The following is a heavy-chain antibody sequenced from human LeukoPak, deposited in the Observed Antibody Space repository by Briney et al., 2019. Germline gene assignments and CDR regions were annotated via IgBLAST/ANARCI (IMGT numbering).Heavy chain of an antibody. J-gene: IGHJ6*02. V-gene: IGHV4-59*01. Sequence: SETLSLTCTISGGSISSYYWSWIRQPPGKGLEWIGYIYYSGSTNYNPSLKSRVTISVDTSKNQFSLKLSSVTAADTAVYYCARANLGGRYPYYYYGMDVWGQGTTVTVSS. CDR3: ARANLGGRYPYYYYGMDV. CDR1: GGSISSYY. D-gene: IGHD1-26*01. CDR2: IYYSGST.